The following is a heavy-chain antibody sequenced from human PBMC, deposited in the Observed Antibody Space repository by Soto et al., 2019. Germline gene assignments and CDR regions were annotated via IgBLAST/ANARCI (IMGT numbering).Heavy chain of an antibody. V-gene: IGHV1-69*04. CDR3: ARDAGGWLQSGFDY. J-gene: IGHJ4*02. CDR2: IIPILGIA. CDR1: GGTFSSYT. D-gene: IGHD5-12*01. Sequence: GASVKVSCKASGGTFSSYTISWVRQALGQGLEWMGRIIPILGIANYAQKFQGRVTITADKSTSTAYMELSSLRSEDTAVYYCARDAGGWLQSGFDYWGQGTLVTVSS.